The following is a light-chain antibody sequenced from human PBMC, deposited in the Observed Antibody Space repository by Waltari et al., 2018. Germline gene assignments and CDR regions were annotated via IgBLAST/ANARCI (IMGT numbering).Light chain of an antibody. Sequence: QSALTQPRSVSGSPGQSVTISCTGTRSDVGGYNYVSWYQQHPGKAPKLMINDVNKRPSGVPYRFSGSKSGNTVSLTISGLQTVDEADYYCSSYTSSSSRVFGTGTKVTVL. CDR3: SSYTSSSSRV. CDR2: DVN. V-gene: IGLV2-11*01. CDR1: RSDVGGYNY. J-gene: IGLJ1*01.